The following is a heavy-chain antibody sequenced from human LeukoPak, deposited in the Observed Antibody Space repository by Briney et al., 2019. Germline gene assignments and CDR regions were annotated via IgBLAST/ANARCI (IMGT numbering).Heavy chain of an antibody. J-gene: IGHJ3*02. D-gene: IGHD2-15*01. CDR2: INPNSGGT. CDR3: ARDYRKGYCSGGSCYTPVAFDI. CDR1: GYTFTSYD. Sequence: ASVKVSCKASGYTFTSYDINWVRQAPGQGLEWMGWINPNSGGTNYAQKFQGRVTMTRDTSISTAYMELSRLRSDDTAVYYCARDYRKGYCSGGSCYTPVAFDIWGQGTMVTVSS. V-gene: IGHV1-2*02.